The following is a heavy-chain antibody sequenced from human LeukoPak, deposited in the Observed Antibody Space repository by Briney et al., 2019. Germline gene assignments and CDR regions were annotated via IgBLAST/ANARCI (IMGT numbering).Heavy chain of an antibody. D-gene: IGHD6-19*01. V-gene: IGHV5-51*01. CDR3: ARLMAVTGWLDP. CDR1: GYSFTSYW. J-gene: IGHJ5*02. CDR2: IYPGDSDT. Sequence: GESLKISCKGSGYSFTSYWIAWVRQMPGKGQEWMGIIYPGDSDTRYSPSFKGQVTISADKSISTAYLQWSSLKASDTAMYYCARLMAVTGWLDPWGQGTLVTVSS.